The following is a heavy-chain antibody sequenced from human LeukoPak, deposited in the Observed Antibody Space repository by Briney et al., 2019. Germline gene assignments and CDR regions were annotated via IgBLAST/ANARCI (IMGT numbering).Heavy chain of an antibody. CDR1: GFTFSSYG. CDR3: AKCRGYSGYDNFDY. Sequence: GSLRLSCAASGFTFSSYGMSWVRQAPGKGLEWVSAISGSGGTTYYPDSVRGRFTISRDNSQNTLYLQMNSLRAEDTAVYYCAKCRGYSGYDNFDYWGQGTLVAVSS. CDR2: ISGSGGTT. V-gene: IGHV3-23*01. D-gene: IGHD5-12*01. J-gene: IGHJ4*02.